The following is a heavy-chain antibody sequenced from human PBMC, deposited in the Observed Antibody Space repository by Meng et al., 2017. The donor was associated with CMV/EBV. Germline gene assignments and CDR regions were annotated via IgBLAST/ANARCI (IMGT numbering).Heavy chain of an antibody. CDR1: GYSISSGYY. CDR3: ARDLYYDSSGYGYFDL. Sequence: SETLSLTCTVSGYSISSGYYWGWIRQPPGKGLEWIGSIYHSGSTYYNPSLKGRVTISVDTSKNQFSLKLSSVTAADTAVYYCARDLYYDSSGYGYFDLWGRGTLVTVSS. V-gene: IGHV4-38-2*02. J-gene: IGHJ2*01. D-gene: IGHD3-22*01. CDR2: IYHSGST.